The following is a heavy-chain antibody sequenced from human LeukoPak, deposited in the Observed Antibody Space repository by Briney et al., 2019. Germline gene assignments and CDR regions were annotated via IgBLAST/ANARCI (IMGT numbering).Heavy chain of an antibody. J-gene: IGHJ4*02. D-gene: IGHD3-16*01. V-gene: IGHV3-23*01. Sequence: PGGSLRLSCAASGFTFSDYYMSWIRQAPGKGLDWVSAISVSAGSTYYADSVKGRFTISRDYSKNSLYPQINSLSAEDTAVYYCARDYGGSDFDYWGQGTLVTVSS. CDR1: GFTFSDYY. CDR3: ARDYGGSDFDY. CDR2: ISVSAGST.